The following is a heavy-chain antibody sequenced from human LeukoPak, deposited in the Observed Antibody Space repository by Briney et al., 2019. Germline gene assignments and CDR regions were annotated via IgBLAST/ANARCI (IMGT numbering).Heavy chain of an antibody. Sequence: GGSLRLSCAASGFTFSSYSMNWVRQAPGKGLEWVSSISSSSSYIYYADSVKGRFTISRDNAKNSLYLQMNSLRAEDTAVYYCARDVRDSSGYYSFYAFDIWGQGTMVTVSS. CDR2: ISSSSSYI. CDR1: GFTFSSYS. D-gene: IGHD3-22*01. CDR3: ARDVRDSSGYYSFYAFDI. V-gene: IGHV3-21*01. J-gene: IGHJ3*02.